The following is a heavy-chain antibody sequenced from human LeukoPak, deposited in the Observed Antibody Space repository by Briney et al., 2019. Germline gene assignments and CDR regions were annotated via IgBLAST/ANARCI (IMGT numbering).Heavy chain of an antibody. CDR3: ARDKGGDYGAFDY. Sequence: ASVKVSCKASGYTFTSYYMHWVRQAPGQGLEWMGWINPNSGGTNYAQKFQGRVTMTRDTSISTAYMELSRLRSDDTAVYYCARDKGGDYGAFDYWGQGTLVTVSS. CDR2: INPNSGGT. CDR1: GYTFTSYY. D-gene: IGHD4/OR15-4a*01. V-gene: IGHV1-2*02. J-gene: IGHJ4*02.